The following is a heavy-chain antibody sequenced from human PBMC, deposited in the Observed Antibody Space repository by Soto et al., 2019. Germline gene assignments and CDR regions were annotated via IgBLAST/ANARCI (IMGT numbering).Heavy chain of an antibody. V-gene: IGHV3-48*02. CDR3: ARGLPRYCSGGSCYLDSS. J-gene: IGHJ4*02. Sequence: GGSLRLSCTASGFTLSSYSMNWVRQGPGKGLEWVSYISGSGSTIYYADSVKGRFTISRDNAKSSLFLQMNSLRDEDTAVYYSARGLPRYCSGGSCYLDSSWGQGTLVTVSS. CDR2: ISGSGSTI. CDR1: GFTLSSYS. D-gene: IGHD2-15*01.